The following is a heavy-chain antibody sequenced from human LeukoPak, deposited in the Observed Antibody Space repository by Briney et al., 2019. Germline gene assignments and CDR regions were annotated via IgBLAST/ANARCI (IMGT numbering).Heavy chain of an antibody. CDR2: IYHSGST. D-gene: IGHD2-15*01. CDR1: GGSIRSSNW. V-gene: IGHV4-4*02. CDR3: ARVGCSGGSCYSDFDY. J-gene: IGHJ4*02. Sequence: SETLSLTCAVSGGSIRSSNWWSWVRQPPGKGLEWIGEIYHSGSTNYNPSLKSRVTISVDKSKNQFSLKLSSVTAADTAVYYCARVGCSGGSCYSDFDYWGQGTLVTVSS.